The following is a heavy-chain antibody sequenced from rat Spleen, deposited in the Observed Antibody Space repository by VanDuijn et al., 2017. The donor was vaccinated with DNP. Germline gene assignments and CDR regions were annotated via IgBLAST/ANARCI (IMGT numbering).Heavy chain of an antibody. Sequence: EVQLVESGGGLLQPGRSRKLSCAASGFTFSNSDMAWVRQAPTKGLEWVATITTTGVNTYYRDSVKGRFTISRDNSKATLYLQMDSLRSEDTATYHCTRLLAGRSYYFDYWGQGVMVTVSS. CDR1: GFTFSNSD. V-gene: IGHV5S23*01. CDR2: ITTTGVNT. D-gene: IGHD2-7*01. J-gene: IGHJ2*01. CDR3: TRLLAGRSYYFDY.